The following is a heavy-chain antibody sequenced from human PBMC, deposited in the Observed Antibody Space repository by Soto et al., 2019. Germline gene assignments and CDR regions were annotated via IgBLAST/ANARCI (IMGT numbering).Heavy chain of an antibody. CDR3: ERDVPDYGEARVLDY. D-gene: IGHD4-17*01. CDR1: GFTCSSYW. Sequence: GGSLRLSCAASGFTCSSYWMHWVRQAPGKGLVWVSRINRDGSSTNYADSVKGRFTISRDNSKNTLYLQMNSLRAEDTAVYYCERDVPDYGEARVLDYWGQGTLVNVSS. J-gene: IGHJ4*02. V-gene: IGHV3-74*01. CDR2: INRDGSST.